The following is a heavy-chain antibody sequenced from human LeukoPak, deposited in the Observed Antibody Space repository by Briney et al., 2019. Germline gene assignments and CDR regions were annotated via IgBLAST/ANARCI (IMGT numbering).Heavy chain of an antibody. CDR1: GFTFTSYA. CDR3: AKDRDAFSSGGHDY. D-gene: IGHD6-19*01. CDR2: ISGSGGYT. V-gene: IGHV3-23*01. Sequence: GGSLILSCAASGFTFTSYAMSWVRQSPGKGLEWVSFISGSGGYTYYADSVKGRFTISRDNSNNTLSLQMNSLRAEDTAVYYCAKDRDAFSSGGHDYRGQGTLVTVSS. J-gene: IGHJ4*02.